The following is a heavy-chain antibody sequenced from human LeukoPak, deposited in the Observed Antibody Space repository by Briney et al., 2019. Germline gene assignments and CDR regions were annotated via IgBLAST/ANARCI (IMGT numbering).Heavy chain of an antibody. V-gene: IGHV4-30-4*01. D-gene: IGHD2-2*02. CDR3: ARGSILGYCSSTSCYKGLRRHNWFDP. Sequence: SETLSLTCTVSGGSISSGDYYWSWIRQPPGKGLEWIGYIYYSGSTYYNPSLKSRVTISVDTSKNQFSLKLSSVTAADTAVYYCARGSILGYCSSTSCYKGLRRHNWFDPWGQGTLVTVSS. CDR1: GGSISSGDYY. J-gene: IGHJ5*02. CDR2: IYYSGST.